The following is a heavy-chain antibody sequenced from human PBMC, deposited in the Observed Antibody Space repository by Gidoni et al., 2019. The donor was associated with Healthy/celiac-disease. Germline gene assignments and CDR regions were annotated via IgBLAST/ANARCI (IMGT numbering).Heavy chain of an antibody. CDR2: IYYSGST. J-gene: IGHJ6*02. V-gene: IGHV4-39*01. D-gene: IGHD2-15*01. CDR1: SISSSSYY. CDR3: ACFDYYYYYGMDV. Sequence: SISSSSYYWGWIRQPPGKGLEWIGSIYYSGSTYYNPSLKSRVTISVDTSKNQFSLKLSSVTAADTAVYYCACFDYYYYYGMDVWGQGTTVTVSS.